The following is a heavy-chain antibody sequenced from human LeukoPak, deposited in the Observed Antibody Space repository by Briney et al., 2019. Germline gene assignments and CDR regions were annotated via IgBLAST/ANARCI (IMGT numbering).Heavy chain of an antibody. CDR3: ATSGTTGYYYYMDV. CDR2: IYYSGNT. Sequence: SESLSLTCTVSGDSISNNSWSSIRQPPGKGLEWIGCIYYSGNTNYNSSLKSRVNISVDTSKNQFSLKLSSVTAADTAVYYCATSGTTGYYYYMDVWGKGTTVTVSS. J-gene: IGHJ6*03. V-gene: IGHV4-59*01. CDR1: GDSISNNS. D-gene: IGHD1-1*01.